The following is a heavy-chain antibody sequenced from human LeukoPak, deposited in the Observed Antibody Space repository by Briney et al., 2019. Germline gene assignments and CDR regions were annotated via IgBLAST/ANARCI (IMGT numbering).Heavy chain of an antibody. Sequence: PSETLSLTCTVSGGSISSSSYYWGWIRQPPGEGLEWIGSIYYSGSTYYNPSLKSRVTISVDTSKNQFSLKLSSVTAADTAVYYCAVELTIFGVVTNHPLDYWGQGTLVTVSS. CDR3: AVELTIFGVVTNHPLDY. D-gene: IGHD3-3*01. CDR1: GGSISSSSYY. CDR2: IYYSGST. V-gene: IGHV4-39*01. J-gene: IGHJ4*02.